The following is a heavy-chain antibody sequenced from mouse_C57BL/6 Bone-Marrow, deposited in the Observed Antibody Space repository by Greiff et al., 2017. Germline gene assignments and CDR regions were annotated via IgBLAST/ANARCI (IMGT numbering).Heavy chain of an antibody. Sequence: QVQLQQPGAELVRPGSSVKLSCKASGYTFTSYWMHWVKQRPIQGLEWIGNIDPSDSETHYNQKFKDKATLTVDKSSSTAYMQLSSLTSEDSAVYYCARSKSYDFLFAYWGQGTLVTVSA. D-gene: IGHD2-4*01. CDR3: ARSKSYDFLFAY. CDR1: GYTFTSYW. V-gene: IGHV1-52*01. CDR2: IDPSDSET. J-gene: IGHJ3*01.